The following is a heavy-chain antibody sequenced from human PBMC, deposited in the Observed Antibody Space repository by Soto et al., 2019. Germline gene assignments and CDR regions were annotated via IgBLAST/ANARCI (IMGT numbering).Heavy chain of an antibody. V-gene: IGHV4-31*03. CDR2: IYYSGST. J-gene: IGHJ3*02. Sequence: LSLTCTVSGGSVSSGAYYWTWIRQRPGKGLEWIGYIYYSGSTYYSPSLKSRLSISLDTSKNQFSLRLSSVTAADTAMYYCARARLRAVYAFDIWGQGKRVAVSS. CDR1: GGSVSSGAYY. CDR3: ARARLRAVYAFDI. D-gene: IGHD1-20*01.